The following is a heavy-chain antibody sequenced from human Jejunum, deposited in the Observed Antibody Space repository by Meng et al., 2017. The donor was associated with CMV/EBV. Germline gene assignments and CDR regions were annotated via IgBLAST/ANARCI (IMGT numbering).Heavy chain of an antibody. Sequence: TGGSVSSGGYYWSWIRQPPGKGLQWIGHIYNSGSTYYTPSLKSRLTISLDTSKNQFSLNLRSVTAADTAVYYCARGSVIASALSFDHWGQGTLVTVSS. CDR2: IYNSGST. CDR1: GGSVSSGGYY. J-gene: IGHJ4*02. CDR3: ARGSVIASALSFDH. D-gene: IGHD6-13*01. V-gene: IGHV4-30-4*01.